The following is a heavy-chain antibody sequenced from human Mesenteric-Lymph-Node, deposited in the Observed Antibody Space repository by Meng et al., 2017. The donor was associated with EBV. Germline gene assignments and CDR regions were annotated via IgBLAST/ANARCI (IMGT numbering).Heavy chain of an antibody. CDR1: GGSFSGYY. CDR2: INHSGST. D-gene: IGHD1-26*01. J-gene: IGHJ4*02. Sequence: QVQLQQWGAGVLKPSETLSPTCAVYGGSFSGYYWSWIRQPPGKGLEWIGEINHSGSTNYNPSLKSRVTISVDTSKNQFSLKLSSVTAADTAVYYCARGGVLSYYALDYWGQGTLVTVSS. CDR3: ARGGVLSYYALDY. V-gene: IGHV4-34*01.